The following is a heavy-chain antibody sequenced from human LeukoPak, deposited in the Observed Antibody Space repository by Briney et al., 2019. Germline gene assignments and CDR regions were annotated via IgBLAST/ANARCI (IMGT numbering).Heavy chain of an antibody. CDR2: INPNSGGT. V-gene: IGHV1-2*02. CDR3: ARKVPSPISWRNYYMDV. CDR1: GYTFTGYY. Sequence: VSVKVSCKASGYTFTGYYMHWVRQAPGQGLEWMGWINPNSGGTNYAQKFQGRVTMTRDTSISTAYMELSRLRSDDTAVYYCARKVPSPISWRNYYMDVWGKGTTVTVSS. J-gene: IGHJ6*03. D-gene: IGHD2-15*01.